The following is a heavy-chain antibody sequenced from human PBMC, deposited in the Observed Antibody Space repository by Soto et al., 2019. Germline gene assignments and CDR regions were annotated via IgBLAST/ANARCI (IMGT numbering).Heavy chain of an antibody. CDR1: GFTFSSYG. Sequence: GGSLRLSCAASGFTFSSYGMHWVRQAPGKGLEWVGRVKSKTDGGTTDFAAPVKGRFAISRDDSKNMVYLEMNSLKTEDTAIYYCTTDSYITSIIVPFDYWGHGPLVTVSS. D-gene: IGHD3-22*01. J-gene: IGHJ4*01. CDR2: VKSKTDGGTT. CDR3: TTDSYITSIIVPFDY. V-gene: IGHV3-15*07.